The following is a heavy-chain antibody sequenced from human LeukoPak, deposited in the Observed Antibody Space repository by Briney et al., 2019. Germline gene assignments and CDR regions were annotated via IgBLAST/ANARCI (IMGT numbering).Heavy chain of an antibody. D-gene: IGHD1-26*01. CDR3: AKDTSSVGAYYFDY. Sequence: SGGSLRLSCAASGFTFSSYGMHWVRQAPGKGLEWVAVISYDGSNKYYADSVKGRFTISRDNSKNTLYLQMNSLRAEDTAVYYCAKDTSSVGAYYFDYWGQGTLVTVSS. CDR2: ISYDGSNK. J-gene: IGHJ4*02. V-gene: IGHV3-30*18. CDR1: GFTFSSYG.